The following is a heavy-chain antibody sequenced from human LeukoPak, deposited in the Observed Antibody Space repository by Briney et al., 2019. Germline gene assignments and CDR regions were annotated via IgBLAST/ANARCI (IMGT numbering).Heavy chain of an antibody. Sequence: GGSLRLSCAASGFTFSRNWMHWVRQAPGKGLVWVSRSNSDGSITNYADSVKGRFTISRDNAKNTLYLQMSSLRAEDTAVYYCAKIDACWGQGTLVTVSS. CDR2: SNSDGSIT. V-gene: IGHV3-74*01. CDR3: AKIDAC. J-gene: IGHJ4*02. CDR1: GFTFSRNW. D-gene: IGHD2-2*01.